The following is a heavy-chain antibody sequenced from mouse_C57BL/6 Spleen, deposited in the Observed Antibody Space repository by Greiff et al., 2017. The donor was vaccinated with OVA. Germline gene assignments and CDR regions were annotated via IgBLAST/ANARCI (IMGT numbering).Heavy chain of an antibody. CDR1: GYTFPSYW. CDR3: ARNNGYDSMDY. CDR2: IYPGSGST. D-gene: IGHD2-2*01. Sequence: QVQLKQPGAELVKPGASVKMSCKASGYTFPSYWITWVKQRPGQGLEWIGDIYPGSGSTNYNEKFKSKATLTVDTTSSTAYMQLSSLTSEDSAVYYCARNNGYDSMDYWGQGTSVTISS. J-gene: IGHJ4*01. V-gene: IGHV1-55*01.